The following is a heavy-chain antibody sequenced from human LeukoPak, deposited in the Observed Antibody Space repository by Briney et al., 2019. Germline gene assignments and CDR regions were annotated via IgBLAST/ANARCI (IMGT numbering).Heavy chain of an antibody. J-gene: IGHJ3*02. D-gene: IGHD3-3*01. Sequence: GESLKISCKGSGYSFTSYWIGWVRQMPGKGLEWMGIIYPGDSDTRYSPSFQGQVTISADKSISTAYLQWSSLKASDTAMYYCARPRDYDFWSGYESWAFDIWGQGTMVTVSS. V-gene: IGHV5-51*01. CDR2: IYPGDSDT. CDR1: GYSFTSYW. CDR3: ARPRDYDFWSGYESWAFDI.